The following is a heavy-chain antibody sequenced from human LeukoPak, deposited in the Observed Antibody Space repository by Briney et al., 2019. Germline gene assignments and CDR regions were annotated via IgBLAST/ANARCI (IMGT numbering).Heavy chain of an antibody. CDR3: ARAMDSGPDFFDY. CDR1: GYTFTSYY. Sequence: GGSVKVSCKASGYTFTSYYMHWVRQAPGQGLEWMGIINPSGGSTSYAQKFQGRVTMTRDTSISTAYMELSRLRSDDTAVYYCARAMDSGPDFFDYWGLGTLVTVSS. D-gene: IGHD1-26*01. J-gene: IGHJ4*02. CDR2: INPSGGST. V-gene: IGHV1-46*01.